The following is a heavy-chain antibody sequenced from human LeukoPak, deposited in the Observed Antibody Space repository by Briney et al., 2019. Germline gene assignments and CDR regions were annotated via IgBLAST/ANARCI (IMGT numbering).Heavy chain of an antibody. CDR3: ATDPNYYGSGSLDY. Sequence: VASVKVSCKVSGYTLTELSMHWVRQAPGKGLEWMGSVDPEDGETIYAQKFQGRVTMTEDTSTDTVYMELSSLRSEDTAMYYCATDPNYYGSGSLDYWGQGTLVTVSS. CDR2: VDPEDGET. V-gene: IGHV1-24*01. J-gene: IGHJ4*02. D-gene: IGHD3-10*01. CDR1: GYTLTELS.